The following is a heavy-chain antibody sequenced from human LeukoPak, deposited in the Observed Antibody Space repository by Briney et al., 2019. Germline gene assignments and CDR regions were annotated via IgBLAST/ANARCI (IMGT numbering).Heavy chain of an antibody. Sequence: GGSLRLSCAASGFTFDDYAMHWVRQAPGKGLEWVSGISWNSGSIGYADSVKGRFTISRDNAKNSLYLQMNSLRAEDTALYYCAKGKSSSWYDAFDIWGQGTMVTVSS. CDR3: AKGKSSSWYDAFDI. V-gene: IGHV3-9*01. J-gene: IGHJ3*02. D-gene: IGHD6-13*01. CDR2: ISWNSGSI. CDR1: GFTFDDYA.